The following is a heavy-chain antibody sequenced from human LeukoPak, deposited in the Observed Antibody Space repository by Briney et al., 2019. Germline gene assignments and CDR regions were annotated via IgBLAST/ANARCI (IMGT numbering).Heavy chain of an antibody. CDR1: GGSISDYY. J-gene: IGHJ4*02. Sequence: TETLSLTCTVSGGSISDYYWSWIRQPPGKGLEWIAYINYSGNTDYNPSLKSRVTISVDTSKNHFSLKLNSVTAADTAVYYCARLNVLNNSVLHHFDRWGQGTLVTVSS. CDR3: ARLNVLNNSVLHHFDR. D-gene: IGHD1/OR15-1a*01. V-gene: IGHV4-59*08. CDR2: INYSGNT.